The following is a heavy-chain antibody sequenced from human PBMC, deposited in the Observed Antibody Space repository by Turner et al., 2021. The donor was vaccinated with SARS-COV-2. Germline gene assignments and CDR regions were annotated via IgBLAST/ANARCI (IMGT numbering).Heavy chain of an antibody. CDR3: AREGGFSYDHDTFRM. CDR2: ISPHSGDT. J-gene: IGHJ3*02. V-gene: IGHV1-2*07. Sequence: QVHLVQSGAEVRKPGASVKVSCQASGYTFTAYYIHWLRQAPGQGPEWMGCISPHSGDTNYSHKSQGRVTITRDTSINTAYMELSRLRSDDTAVYYCAREGGFSYDHDTFRMWGQGTIVTVSS. CDR1: GYTFTAYY. D-gene: IGHD3-16*01.